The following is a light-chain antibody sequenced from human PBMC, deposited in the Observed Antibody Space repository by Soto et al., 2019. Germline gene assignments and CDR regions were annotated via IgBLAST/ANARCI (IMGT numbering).Light chain of an antibody. CDR1: QGISSY. J-gene: IGKJ2*01. CDR3: QQYYSYPPYT. CDR2: AAS. Sequence: AIRMTRSPSSFSASTGDRVTITCRASQGISSYLAWYQQKPGKAPKLLIYAASTLQSGVPSRFSGSGSGTDFTLTISCLQSEDFATYYCQQYYSYPPYTFGQGTKLEIK. V-gene: IGKV1-8*01.